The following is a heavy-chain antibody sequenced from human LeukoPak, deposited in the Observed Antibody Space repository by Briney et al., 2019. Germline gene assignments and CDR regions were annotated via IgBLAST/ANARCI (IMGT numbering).Heavy chain of an antibody. CDR1: GLTFSSYA. D-gene: IGHD6-13*01. J-gene: IGHJ4*02. CDR3: AKDIFTGIAAAGAIDY. Sequence: PGGSLRLSCAASGLTFSSYAMSWVRQAPGKGLEWVSAISGSGDSTYYADSVKGRFTISRDNSKNTLYLQMNSLRAEDTALYYCAKDIFTGIAAAGAIDYWGQGTLVTVSS. V-gene: IGHV3-23*01. CDR2: ISGSGDST.